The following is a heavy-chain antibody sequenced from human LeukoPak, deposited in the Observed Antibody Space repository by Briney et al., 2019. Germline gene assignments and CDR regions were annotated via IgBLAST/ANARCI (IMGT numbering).Heavy chain of an antibody. J-gene: IGHJ4*02. CDR3: ARSGRDDSSGHDY. V-gene: IGHV3-30*03. Sequence: GGSLRLSCAASGFTFSSYGMHWVRQAPGKGLEWVAVISYDGSNKYYADSVKGRFTISRDNSKNTLYLQMNSLRAEDTAVYYCARSGRDDSSGHDYWGQGTLVTVSS. CDR1: GFTFSSYG. D-gene: IGHD3-22*01. CDR2: ISYDGSNK.